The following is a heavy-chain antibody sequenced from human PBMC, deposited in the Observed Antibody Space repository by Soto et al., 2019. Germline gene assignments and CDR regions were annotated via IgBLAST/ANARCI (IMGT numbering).Heavy chain of an antibody. CDR2: ISGSGGST. V-gene: IGHV3-23*01. J-gene: IGHJ4*02. Sequence: GGSLRLSCAASGFTFSSYAMSWVRQAPGKGLEWVSAISGSGGSTYYADPVKGRFTISRDNSKNTLYLQMNSLRAEDTAVYYCARDQQWLVRFYFDFWGQGTLVTVSS. CDR3: ARDQQWLVRFYFDF. CDR1: GFTFSSYA. D-gene: IGHD6-19*01.